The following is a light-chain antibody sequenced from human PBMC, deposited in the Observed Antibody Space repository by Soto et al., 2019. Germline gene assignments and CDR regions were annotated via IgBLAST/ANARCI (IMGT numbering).Light chain of an antibody. CDR3: QQYGSSYT. CDR2: GAS. V-gene: IGKV3-20*01. CDR1: QRVNNNY. Sequence: EIVLTQSPGTLSLSPGERATLSCRASQRVNNNYLAWYQQKPGQPPRLLIYGASSRAIGIPDRFSGGGSGTDFALTISRLEPEDFAVYYCQQYGSSYTFGPGTKVDIK. J-gene: IGKJ3*01.